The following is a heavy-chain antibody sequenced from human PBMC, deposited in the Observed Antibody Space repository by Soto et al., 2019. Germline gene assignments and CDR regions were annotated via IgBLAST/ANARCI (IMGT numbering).Heavy chain of an antibody. CDR3: AKDKGNGWYSGPLDY. Sequence: GGSLRLSCAASGFTFSNYGMHWVRQAPGKGLEWVAVISYAGSNEYYADSVKGRFTISRDNSKNTLYLQMNSLRAEDTAVYYCAKDKGNGWYSGPLDYWGQGTLVTVSS. CDR1: GFTFSNYG. J-gene: IGHJ4*02. V-gene: IGHV3-30*18. D-gene: IGHD6-19*01. CDR2: ISYAGSNE.